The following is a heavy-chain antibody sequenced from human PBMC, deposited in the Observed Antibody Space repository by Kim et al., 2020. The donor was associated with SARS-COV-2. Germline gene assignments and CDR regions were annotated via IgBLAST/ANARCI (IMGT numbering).Heavy chain of an antibody. Sequence: GTANYAQKFQGRGTITADESTSTAYMELSSLRSEDTAVYYCASPRPFQHWGQGTLVTVSS. V-gene: IGHV1-69*01. J-gene: IGHJ1*01. CDR2: GTA. CDR3: ASPRPFQH.